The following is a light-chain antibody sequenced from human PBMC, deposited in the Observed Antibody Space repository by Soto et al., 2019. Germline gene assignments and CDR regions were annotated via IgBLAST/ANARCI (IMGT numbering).Light chain of an antibody. Sequence: VMTQSPATLSVYPRECATLSCRASQSVNSNLAWYRHKPGQAPRLLIYRASTRAAGLPDRFSGSGSGTEFTLTISSLQSEDFAVYYCQQYHKWPITFGQGTRLEIK. CDR2: RAS. CDR3: QQYHKWPIT. V-gene: IGKV3-15*01. CDR1: QSVNSN. J-gene: IGKJ5*01.